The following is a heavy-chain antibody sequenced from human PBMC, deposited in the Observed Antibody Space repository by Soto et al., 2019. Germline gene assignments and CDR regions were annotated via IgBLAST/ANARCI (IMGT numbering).Heavy chain of an antibody. CDR3: ASSYYYDSSGYSSLYYYYGMDV. V-gene: IGHV1-69*05. CDR2: IIPIFGTA. D-gene: IGHD3-22*01. Sequence: SVKVSCKASGGTFSSYAISWVRQAPGQGLEWMGGIIPIFGTANYAQMFQGRVTITRDTSASTAYMELSSLRSEDTAVYYCASSYYYDSSGYSSLYYYYGMDVWGQGTTVTVS. CDR1: GGTFSSYA. J-gene: IGHJ6*02.